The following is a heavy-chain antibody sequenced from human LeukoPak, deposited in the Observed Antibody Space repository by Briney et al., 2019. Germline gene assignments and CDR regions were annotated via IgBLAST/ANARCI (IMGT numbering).Heavy chain of an antibody. CDR1: GGSFSGYY. V-gene: IGHV4-34*01. CDR3: AMTHSSSWYSY. D-gene: IGHD6-13*01. CDR2: INHSGTF. Sequence: SETLSLTCAVYGGSFSGYYWTWIRQPPGKGLEWIGEINHSGTFNYNPSLKSRVTISRDTSKNQFSLKLSSVTAADTAVYYCAMTHSSSWYSYWGQGTLVTVSS. J-gene: IGHJ4*02.